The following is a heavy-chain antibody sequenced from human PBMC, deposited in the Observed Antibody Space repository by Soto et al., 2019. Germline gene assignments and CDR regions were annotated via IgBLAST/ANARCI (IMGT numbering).Heavy chain of an antibody. J-gene: IGHJ4*02. CDR3: ARDGEAGDGFDY. V-gene: IGHV4-31*03. CDR2: IYYSGST. D-gene: IGHD7-27*01. Sequence: SETLSLTCTVSGGSISSGGYYWSWIRQHPGKGLEWIGYIYYSGSTCYNPSLKSRVTISVDTSKNQFSLKLSSVTAADTAVYYCARDGEAGDGFDYWGQGTLVTVSS. CDR1: GGSISSGGYY.